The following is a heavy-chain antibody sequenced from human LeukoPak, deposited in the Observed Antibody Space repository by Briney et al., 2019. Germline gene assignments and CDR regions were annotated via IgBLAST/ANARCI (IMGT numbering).Heavy chain of an antibody. D-gene: IGHD3-22*01. Sequence: SETLSLTCAVSGGSISSGGYSWSWIRQPPGKGLEWIGYIYHSGSTYYNPSLKSRVAMSVDRSKNQFSLKLNSVTAADTAVYYCARAYYDSSARSGGYDMDVWGQGTTVTVSS. CDR3: ARAYYDSSARSGGYDMDV. J-gene: IGHJ6*02. CDR1: GGSISSGGYS. CDR2: IYHSGST. V-gene: IGHV4-30-2*01.